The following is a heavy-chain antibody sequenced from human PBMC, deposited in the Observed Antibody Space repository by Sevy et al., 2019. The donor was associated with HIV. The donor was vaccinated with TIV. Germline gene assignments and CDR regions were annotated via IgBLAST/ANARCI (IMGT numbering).Heavy chain of an antibody. CDR2: IFPDDSDT. D-gene: IGHD3-22*01. V-gene: IGHV5-51*01. Sequence: GESLKISCQGSGYSFTSHWIGWVRHMPGKGLEWMGIIFPDDSDTRYSPSFQGQVTFSAHKSINTAYLQWSSLKASDTAMYYCATSRSGYFDSSGYYIYWGQGTLVTVSS. CDR3: ATSRSGYFDSSGYYIY. CDR1: GYSFTSHW. J-gene: IGHJ4*02.